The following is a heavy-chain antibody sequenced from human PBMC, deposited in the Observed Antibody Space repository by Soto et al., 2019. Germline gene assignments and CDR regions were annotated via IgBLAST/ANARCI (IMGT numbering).Heavy chain of an antibody. V-gene: IGHV1-69*01. CDR3: ARVSRYCSGCSCYFNDYYYYGMDV. Sequence: QVQLVQSGAEVKKPGSSVKVSCKASGGTFSSYAISWVRQAPGQGLEWMGGIIPIFGTANYAQKFQGRVTITADESTSTAYMELSSLRSEDTAVYYCARVSRYCSGCSCYFNDYYYYGMDVWGQGTTVTVSS. J-gene: IGHJ6*02. CDR2: IIPIFGTA. D-gene: IGHD2-15*01. CDR1: GGTFSSYA.